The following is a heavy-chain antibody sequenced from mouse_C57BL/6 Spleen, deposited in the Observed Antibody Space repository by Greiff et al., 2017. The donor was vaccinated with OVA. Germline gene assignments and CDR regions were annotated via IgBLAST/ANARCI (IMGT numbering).Heavy chain of an antibody. V-gene: IGHV1-82*01. Sequence: QVQLQQSGPELVKPGASVKISCKASGYAFSSSWMNWVKQRPGKGLEWIGRIYPGDGDTNSNGKFKGKATLTADKSSSTAYMQLSSLTSEDSAVYFCARGDYGNYEKNAMDYWGQGTSVTVSS. CDR3: ARGDYGNYEKNAMDY. CDR2: IYPGDGDT. J-gene: IGHJ4*01. D-gene: IGHD2-1*01. CDR1: GYAFSSSW.